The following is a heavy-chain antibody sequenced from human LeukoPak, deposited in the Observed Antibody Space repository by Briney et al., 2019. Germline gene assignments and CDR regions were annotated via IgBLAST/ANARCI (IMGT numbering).Heavy chain of an antibody. CDR1: GGSISSGDYY. CDR3: ARYTVVPVFDY. J-gene: IGHJ4*02. Sequence: PSQTLSLTCTVSGGSISSGDYYWSWIRQPPGKGLVWIVYIYYSGSTYYNPSLKSRVTISEDTSKNQFSLKLSSVTAADTAVYYCARYTVVPVFDYWGQGTLVTVSS. CDR2: IYYSGST. V-gene: IGHV4-30-4*08. D-gene: IGHD2-2*01.